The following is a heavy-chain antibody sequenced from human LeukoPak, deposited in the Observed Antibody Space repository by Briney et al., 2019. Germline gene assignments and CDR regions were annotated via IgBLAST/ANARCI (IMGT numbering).Heavy chain of an antibody. CDR2: IYSGGST. V-gene: IGHV3-53*01. CDR3: ARGYYYDSSGYYFPFDY. CDR1: GFTVSSNY. Sequence: GGSLRLSCAASGFTVSSNYMSWVRQAPGKGLEWVSVIYSGGSTYYADSVKGRFTISRDNSKSTLYLQMNSLRAEDTAVYYCARGYYYDSSGYYFPFDYWGQGTLVTVSS. D-gene: IGHD3-22*01. J-gene: IGHJ4*02.